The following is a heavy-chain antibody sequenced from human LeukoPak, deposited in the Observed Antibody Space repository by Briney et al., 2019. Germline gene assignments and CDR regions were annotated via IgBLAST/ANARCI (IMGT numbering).Heavy chain of an antibody. Sequence: SETLSLTCAVYGGSFSGYYWSWIRQPPGKGLEWIGEINHSGSTNYNPSLKSRVTISVDTSKNQFSLKLSSVTAADTAVYYCARGGGYDILTGYLGAFDIWGQGTMVTVSS. CDR1: GGSFSGYY. CDR3: ARGGGYDILTGYLGAFDI. D-gene: IGHD3-9*01. CDR2: INHSGST. J-gene: IGHJ3*02. V-gene: IGHV4-34*01.